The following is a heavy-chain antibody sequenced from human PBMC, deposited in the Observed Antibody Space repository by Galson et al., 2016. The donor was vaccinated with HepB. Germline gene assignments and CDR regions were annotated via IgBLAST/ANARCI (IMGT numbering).Heavy chain of an antibody. V-gene: IGHV4-34*01. CDR1: GGSFSGYY. D-gene: IGHD3-9*01. J-gene: IGHJ4*02. CDR3: ARGGVWDYDTLTGYAYGLDY. CDR2: INQSEGT. Sequence: SETLSLTCAVYGGSFSGYYWNWVRQPPGKGLEWIGEINQSEGTNYNPSLKSRVTISSDTSKNQLSLKPSSVSAADTAVYYCARGGVWDYDTLTGYAYGLDYWGQGTLVTVSS.